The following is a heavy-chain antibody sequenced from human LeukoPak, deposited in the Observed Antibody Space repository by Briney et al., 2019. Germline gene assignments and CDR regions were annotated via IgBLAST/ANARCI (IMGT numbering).Heavy chain of an antibody. CDR2: VFHTGKS. D-gene: IGHD6-19*01. J-gene: IGHJ4*02. V-gene: IGHV4-34*12. CDR3: ARDSALAQAVMFDY. Sequence: SETLSLTCAVYTGSFTDYYWTWLRQAPGKGLEWLGEVFHTGKSYSNPSLSGRATLSIDTSKNQFSLHLKSMTAADTAVYYCARDSALAQAVMFDYWGQGTLVTVSS. CDR1: TGSFTDYY.